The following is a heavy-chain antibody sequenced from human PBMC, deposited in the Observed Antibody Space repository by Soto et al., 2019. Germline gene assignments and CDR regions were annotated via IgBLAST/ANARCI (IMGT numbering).Heavy chain of an antibody. V-gene: IGHV5-51*01. D-gene: IGHD2-2*01. CDR2: IYPGDSDT. Sequence: GESLKISCKGSGYSFTSYWIGWVRQMPGKGLEWMGIIYPGDSDTRYSPSFQGQVTISADKSISTAYLQWSSLKASDTAMYYCARLPIVVVPAANTYYYYYYGMDVWGQGTTVTVSS. CDR1: GYSFTSYW. J-gene: IGHJ6*02. CDR3: ARLPIVVVPAANTYYYYYYGMDV.